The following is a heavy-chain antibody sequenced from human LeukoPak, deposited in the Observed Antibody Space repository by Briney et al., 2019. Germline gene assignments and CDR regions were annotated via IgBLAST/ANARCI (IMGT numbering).Heavy chain of an antibody. CDR2: ISAYNGNT. J-gene: IGHJ4*02. CDR3: ARDSGGPLSFCSGYDSPFDY. Sequence: ASVKVSCKASGYTFTSYGISWVRQAPGQGLEWMGWISAYNGNTNYAQKLQGRVTMTTDTSTSTAYMELRSLRSDDTAVYYCARDSGGPLSFCSGYDSPFDYWGQGTLVTVSS. V-gene: IGHV1-18*01. CDR1: GYTFTSYG. D-gene: IGHD5-12*01.